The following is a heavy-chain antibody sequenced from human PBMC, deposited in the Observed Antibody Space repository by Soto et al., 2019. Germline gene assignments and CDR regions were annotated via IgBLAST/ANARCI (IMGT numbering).Heavy chain of an antibody. Sequence: GESLKISCAASGFTFSSYAMHWVRQAPGKGLEYVSAISSNGGSTYYANSVKGRFTISRDNSKNTLYLQMGSLRAEDMAVYYCARVNYDILTGYPYFDYWGQGTLVTVSS. J-gene: IGHJ4*02. CDR3: ARVNYDILTGYPYFDY. V-gene: IGHV3-64*01. CDR1: GFTFSSYA. CDR2: ISSNGGST. D-gene: IGHD3-9*01.